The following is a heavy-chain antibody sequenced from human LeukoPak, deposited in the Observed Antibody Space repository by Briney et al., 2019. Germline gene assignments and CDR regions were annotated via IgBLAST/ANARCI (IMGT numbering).Heavy chain of an antibody. CDR1: GGSISSSSYY. J-gene: IGHJ4*02. CDR2: LYYSGNT. Sequence: KPSETLSLTCTVSGGSISSSSYYWGWIRQPPGKGLEWIGSLYYSGNTYYNPSLKSRVTISVDTSKNQFSLKLSSVTAADTAVFYCARDAPGYSSSLKSWGQGTLVTVSS. CDR3: ARDAPGYSSSLKS. D-gene: IGHD6-13*01. V-gene: IGHV4-39*07.